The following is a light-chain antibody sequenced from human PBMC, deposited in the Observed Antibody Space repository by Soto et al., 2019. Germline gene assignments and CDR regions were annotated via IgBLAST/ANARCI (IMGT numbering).Light chain of an antibody. CDR1: QSISSSY. Sequence: EIVLTQSPVTLCLSPGERATLSCRASQSISSSYLAWYQQKPGQAPRLLIYGASTRATGIPDRFSGSGSGTDFTLTISRLESEDFAVYYCQQYGSSPRTFGQGTKVDIK. CDR2: GAS. CDR3: QQYGSSPRT. V-gene: IGKV3-20*01. J-gene: IGKJ1*01.